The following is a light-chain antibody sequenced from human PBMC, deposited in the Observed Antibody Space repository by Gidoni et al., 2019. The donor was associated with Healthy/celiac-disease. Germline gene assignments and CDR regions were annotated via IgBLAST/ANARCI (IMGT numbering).Light chain of an antibody. CDR3: QQSYNTPTLT. J-gene: IGKJ4*01. CDR1: QSISNY. Sequence: DIQMTQSPSSLSASVGDRVTITCRASQSISNYLNWYQQKPGKAPKLLIYAASSLQSGVPSSFSGSGSGTDFTLTISSLQPEDFATYYCQQSYNTPTLTFGGGTKVEIK. CDR2: AAS. V-gene: IGKV1-39*01.